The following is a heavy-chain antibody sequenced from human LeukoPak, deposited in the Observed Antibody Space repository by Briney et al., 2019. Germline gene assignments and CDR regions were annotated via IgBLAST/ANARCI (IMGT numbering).Heavy chain of an antibody. CDR1: GVAFSTYG. D-gene: IGHD6-13*01. Sequence: GGSPRLSCAASGVAFSTYGMHWVRQAPGEGLERGAVISHDGNNKYYVDSVKGRFTISRDNSKNTLYLQMNSLRPEDTALYFCAKQQVARYYGMDVWGQGTTVTISS. J-gene: IGHJ6*02. CDR2: ISHDGNNK. V-gene: IGHV3-30*18. CDR3: AKQQVARYYGMDV.